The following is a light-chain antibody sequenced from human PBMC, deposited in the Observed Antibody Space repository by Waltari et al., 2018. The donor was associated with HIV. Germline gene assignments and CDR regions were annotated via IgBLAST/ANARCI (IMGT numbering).Light chain of an antibody. CDR1: QNINSY. J-gene: IGKJ2*01. CDR2: GAS. V-gene: IGKV1-39*01. CDR3: QQSHTTPAT. Sequence: DIQMTQSPSSLSASVGDRVTITCRANQNINSYLNWYRQKPGKDPDLLIFGASTLQSGVPSRFSASGSGIDFILTITAVQHEDFATYVCQQSHTTPATFGQGTKLEMK.